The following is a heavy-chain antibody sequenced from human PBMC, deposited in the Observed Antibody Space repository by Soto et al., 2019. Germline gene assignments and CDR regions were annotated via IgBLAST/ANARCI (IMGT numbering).Heavy chain of an antibody. D-gene: IGHD1-26*01. CDR3: ARGGGSYYFDY. CDR2: IWYDGSNK. V-gene: IGHV3-33*01. J-gene: IGHJ4*02. Sequence: GGSLRLSCAASGFTFSSYGMHWVRQAPGKGLEWVAVIWYDGSNKYYADSVKGRFTISRDNSKNTLYLQMNSLRAEDTAVYYWARGGGSYYFDYWGQGTLVTVSS. CDR1: GFTFSSYG.